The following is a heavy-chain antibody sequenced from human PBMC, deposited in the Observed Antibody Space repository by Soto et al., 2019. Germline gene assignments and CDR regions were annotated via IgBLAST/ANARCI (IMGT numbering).Heavy chain of an antibody. CDR1: GYAFTSYG. CDR2: ISAYNGNT. Sequence: ASVKVSCKASGYAFTSYGMSWVRQAPLRVLEWMVCISAYNGNTNYAQKLQGRVTMTTDTAPSTAYMELRSLRSDDTAVYYCARDLGDSSLSTFAYWGQGTIVTLSS. CDR3: ARDLGDSSLSTFAY. D-gene: IGHD6-6*01. J-gene: IGHJ4*02. V-gene: IGHV1-18*01.